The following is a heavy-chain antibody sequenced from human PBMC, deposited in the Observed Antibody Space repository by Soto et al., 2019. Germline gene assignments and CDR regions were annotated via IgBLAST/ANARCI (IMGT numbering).Heavy chain of an antibody. CDR3: AKDDYVWGSYRPNWFDP. D-gene: IGHD3-16*02. CDR1: GFTFSSYA. J-gene: IGHJ5*02. V-gene: IGHV3-23*01. Sequence: PGGSLRLSCAASGFTFSSYAMIWVRQAPGKGLEWVSAISGSGGSTYYADSVKGRFTISRDNSKNTLYLQMNSLRAEDTAVYYCAKDDYVWGSYRPNWFDPWGQGTLVTVSS. CDR2: ISGSGGST.